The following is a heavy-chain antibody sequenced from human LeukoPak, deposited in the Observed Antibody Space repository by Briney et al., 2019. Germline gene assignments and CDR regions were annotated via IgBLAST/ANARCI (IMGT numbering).Heavy chain of an antibody. V-gene: IGHV3-30*03. J-gene: IGHJ4*02. D-gene: IGHD4-17*01. CDR1: GFSFSRSG. CDR3: ARDHTGLDY. Sequence: GGSLRLSCAASGFSFSRSGVHWVRQAPGKGLEWVTAISYDPNRKYYADSVKGRFTISRDDSKNTVYLHMDSLTTEDTSVYYCARDHTGLDYWGQGTLVTVSS. CDR2: ISYDPNRK.